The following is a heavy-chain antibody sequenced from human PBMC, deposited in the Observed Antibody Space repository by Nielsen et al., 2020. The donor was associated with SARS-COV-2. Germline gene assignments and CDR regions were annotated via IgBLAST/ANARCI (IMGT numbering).Heavy chain of an antibody. D-gene: IGHD6-13*01. CDR1: GDSISSGNYF. CDR3: ATGPGQLVLGWFDP. V-gene: IGHV4-31*03. CDR2: IYYTGNT. Sequence: SETLSLTCTVSGDSISSGNYFWSWIRQHPGNGLEWLGNIYYTGNTNYNPSLKSRVSISIDPSKNQFSLRLSSVTAADTAVYYCATGPGQLVLGWFDPWGQGTLVTVSS. J-gene: IGHJ5*02.